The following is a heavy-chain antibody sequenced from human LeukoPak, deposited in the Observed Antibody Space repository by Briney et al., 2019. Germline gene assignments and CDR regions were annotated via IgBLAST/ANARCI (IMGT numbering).Heavy chain of an antibody. J-gene: IGHJ4*02. D-gene: IGHD3-10*01. CDR3: ARVMVRGAEHFDY. Sequence: GASVKVSCKASGSTFSSYAISWVRQAPGQGLEWMGGIIPIFGTANYAQKFQGRVTITADESTSTAYMELSSLRSEDTAVYYCARVMVRGAEHFDYWGQGTLVTVSS. CDR2: IIPIFGTA. CDR1: GSTFSSYA. V-gene: IGHV1-69*13.